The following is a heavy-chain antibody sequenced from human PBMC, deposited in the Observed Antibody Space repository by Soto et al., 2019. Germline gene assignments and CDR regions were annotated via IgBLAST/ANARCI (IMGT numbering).Heavy chain of an antibody. CDR3: ARPDSNGDLDF. CDR2: IDPSDSRT. CDR1: GYMFPIYH. V-gene: IGHV5-10-1*01. D-gene: IGHD2-8*01. J-gene: IGHJ4*02. Sequence: PGESLKISCEASGYMFPIYHISWVRQMPGKGLEWVGKIDPSDSRTMYRPSSRARITISVDKSINTAYLEWGRLKASDTAMYYCARPDSNGDLDFWGQGTQGTDSS.